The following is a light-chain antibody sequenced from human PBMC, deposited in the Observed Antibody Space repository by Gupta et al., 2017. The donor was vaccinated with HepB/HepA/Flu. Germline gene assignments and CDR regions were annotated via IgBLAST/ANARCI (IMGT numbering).Light chain of an antibody. J-gene: IGLJ3*02. CDR1: TLSRQY. V-gene: IGLV3-25*03. Sequence: SDELTQPPSVSVSPGQTARITCSGDTLSRQYTYWYQQRPGQAPILIMFQDKERPPRIPERFSASSSGTTASLTISDVQSEDAADYFCQSLDASGRVFGGGTKLTVL. CDR2: QDK. CDR3: QSLDASGRV.